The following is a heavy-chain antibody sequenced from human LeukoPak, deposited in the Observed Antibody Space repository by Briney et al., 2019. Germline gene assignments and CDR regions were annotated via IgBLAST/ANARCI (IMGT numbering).Heavy chain of an antibody. CDR1: GYTFAGYF. Sequence: ASVKVSCKASGYTFAGYFIHWVRQAPGQGLEWIGRINPNSGDTEYAPKFQGWVTMTRDTSISTAYVEVRRLISDDTAVYYCARDLVSTSNWEFDFWGQGTLVIVSS. D-gene: IGHD1-26*01. V-gene: IGHV1-2*04. CDR3: ARDLVSTSNWEFDF. CDR2: INPNSGDT. J-gene: IGHJ4*02.